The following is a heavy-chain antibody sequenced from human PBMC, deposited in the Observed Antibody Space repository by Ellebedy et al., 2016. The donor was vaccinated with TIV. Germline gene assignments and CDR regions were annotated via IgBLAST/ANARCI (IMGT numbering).Heavy chain of an antibody. CDR2: INPSGGST. V-gene: IGHV1-46*01. Sequence: ASVKVSXXASGYSFTTYYMHWVRQAPGQGLEWMGIINPSGGSTTYAQKFQGRVTVTRDTSTSTVYMELTSLTTDDTAVYYCAREPPEEYRFDLWGQGTLVTVSS. CDR1: GYSFTTYY. CDR3: AREPPEEYRFDL. D-gene: IGHD2-2*01. J-gene: IGHJ5*02.